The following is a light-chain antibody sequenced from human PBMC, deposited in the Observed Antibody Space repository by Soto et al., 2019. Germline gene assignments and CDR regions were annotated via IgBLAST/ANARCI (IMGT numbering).Light chain of an antibody. J-gene: IGKJ2*01. CDR1: QSVSSN. Sequence: IVMTQSPATLSVSPGERATLSCRASQSVSSNLAWYQQKPGQAPRLLIYGASTRATGIPARFSGSGSGTEFTLTISSLQSEDFAVSYCQQYNNWPHTFGQGTKLEI. CDR3: QQYNNWPHT. V-gene: IGKV3-15*01. CDR2: GAS.